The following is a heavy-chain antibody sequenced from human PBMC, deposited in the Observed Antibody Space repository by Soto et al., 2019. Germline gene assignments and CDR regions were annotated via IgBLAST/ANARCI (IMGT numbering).Heavy chain of an antibody. CDR2: ISSSSSYI. V-gene: IGHV3-21*01. CDR3: ARGSQALRLVLIDY. Sequence: EVQLVESGGGLVKPGGSLRLSCAASGFTFSSYSMNWVRQAPGKGLEWVSSISSSSSYIYYADSVKGRFTISRDNAKNSLYLQMNSRRAEDTAVYYCARGSQALRLVLIDYWGQGTLVTVSS. D-gene: IGHD3-9*01. CDR1: GFTFSSYS. J-gene: IGHJ4*02.